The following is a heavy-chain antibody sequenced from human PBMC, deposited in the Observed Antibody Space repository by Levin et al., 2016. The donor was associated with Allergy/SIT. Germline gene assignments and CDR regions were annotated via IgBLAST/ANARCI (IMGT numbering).Heavy chain of an antibody. V-gene: IGHV3-23*01. CDR3: AKGGRDYYYYYMDV. Sequence: GESLKISCAASGFTFSSYAMSWVRQAPGKGLEWVSAISGSGGSTYYADSVKGRFTISRDNSKNTLYLQMNSLRAEDTAVYYCAKGGRDYYYYYMDVWGKGTTVTVSS. CDR2: ISGSGGST. CDR1: GFTFSSYA. J-gene: IGHJ6*03. D-gene: IGHD3-10*01.